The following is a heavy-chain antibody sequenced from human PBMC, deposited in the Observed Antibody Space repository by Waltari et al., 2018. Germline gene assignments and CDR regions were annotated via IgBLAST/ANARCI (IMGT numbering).Heavy chain of an antibody. V-gene: IGHV4-4*07. CDR2: IYTSGST. D-gene: IGHD6-19*01. CDR1: GGSISSYY. J-gene: IGHJ3*02. Sequence: QVQLQESGPGLVKPSETLSLTCTVSGGSISSYYWSWIRQPAGKGLEWIGRIYTSGSTNDNPSLKSRFTMSVDTSKNQFSLKLSSVTAWDTAVYYCASDPIAVAGTALGLDAFGIWGQGTMVTVSS. CDR3: ASDPIAVAGTALGLDAFGI.